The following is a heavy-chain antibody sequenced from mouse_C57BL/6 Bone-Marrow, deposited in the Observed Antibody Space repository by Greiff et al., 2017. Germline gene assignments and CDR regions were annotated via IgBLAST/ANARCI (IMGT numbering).Heavy chain of an antibody. V-gene: IGHV8-8*01. Sequence: QVTLKVSGPGILQPSQTLSLTCSFSGFSLSTFGMGVGWIRQPSGKGLEWLAHIWWADDKYYNPALKSRLTISKDTSKNQVFLKIANVDTADTATYYGARIEDYYGSSYEYFDVWGTGTTVTVSS. CDR3: ARIEDYYGSSYEYFDV. D-gene: IGHD1-1*01. CDR1: GFSLSTFGMG. J-gene: IGHJ1*03. CDR2: IWWADDK.